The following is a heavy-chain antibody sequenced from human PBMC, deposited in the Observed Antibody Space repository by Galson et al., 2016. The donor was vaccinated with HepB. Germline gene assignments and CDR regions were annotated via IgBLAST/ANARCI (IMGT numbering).Heavy chain of an antibody. D-gene: IGHD5-18*01. J-gene: IGHJ4*02. V-gene: IGHV3-7*01. CDR2: IAQDGAER. CDR1: GFTFSDYS. Sequence: SLRLSCAAAGFTFSDYSMTWVRQAPGKGPEWVSTIAQDGAERHYLDSVKRRFTVSRDNSKNSLFLQLDSLRADDTAVYYCSRIPGTGTAMIVPYWGQGTLVTVSS. CDR3: SRIPGTGTAMIVPY.